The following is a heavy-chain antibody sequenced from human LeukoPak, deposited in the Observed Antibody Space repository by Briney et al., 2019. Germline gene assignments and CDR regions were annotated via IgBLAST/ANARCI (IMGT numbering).Heavy chain of an antibody. CDR1: GFTFSSYW. V-gene: IGHV3-7*03. CDR3: ARWAMVRGVYRAPFDY. CDR2: IKQDGSEK. D-gene: IGHD3-10*01. Sequence: GGSLRLSCAASGFTFSSYWMSWVRQAPGKGLEWVANIKQDGSEKYYVDSVKGRFTISRDNAKNSLYLQMNSLRAEDTAVYYCARWAMVRGVYRAPFDYWGQGTLVTVSS. J-gene: IGHJ4*02.